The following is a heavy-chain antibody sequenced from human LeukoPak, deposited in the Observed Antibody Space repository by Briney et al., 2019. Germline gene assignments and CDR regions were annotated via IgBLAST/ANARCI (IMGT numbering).Heavy chain of an antibody. J-gene: IGHJ4*02. V-gene: IGHV3-30-3*01. CDR1: GFTFSSYA. D-gene: IGHD2-2*01. CDR2: ISYDGSNK. CDR3: ARGPAGIDY. Sequence: GGSLRLSCAASGFTFSSYAMHWVRQAPGKGLEWVAVISYDGSNKYYADSVKGRFTISRDNSKNTLYLQMNSLRAEDTAVYYCARGPAGIDYWGQGTLVTVSS.